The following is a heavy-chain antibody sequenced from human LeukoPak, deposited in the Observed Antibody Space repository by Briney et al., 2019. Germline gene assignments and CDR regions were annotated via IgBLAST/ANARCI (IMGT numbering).Heavy chain of an antibody. J-gene: IGHJ4*02. V-gene: IGHV3-15*01. Sequence: PGGSLRLSCAASGFTFSNAWMSSVHQATGKGLEWFGRIKSKTDGGTTDYAAPVKGRFTISRDDSKNTLYLQMNSLKTEDTAVYYCKPETAYDILTGYLSWGQGTLVTVSS. CDR2: IKSKTDGGTT. CDR1: GFTFSNAW. D-gene: IGHD3-9*01. CDR3: KPETAYDILTGYLS.